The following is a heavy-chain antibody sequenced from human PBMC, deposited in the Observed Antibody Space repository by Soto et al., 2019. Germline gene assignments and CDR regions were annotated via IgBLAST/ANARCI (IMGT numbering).Heavy chain of an antibody. CDR3: ARSWVVRGVIMPAAFDI. D-gene: IGHD3-10*01. CDR2: ISAYNGNT. V-gene: IGHV1-18*01. J-gene: IGHJ3*02. CDR1: GYTFTSYG. Sequence: ASVKVSCKASGYTFTSYGISWVRQAPGQGLEWMGWISAYNGNTNYAQKLQGRVTMTTDTSTSTAYMELRSLRSDDTAVYYFARSWVVRGVIMPAAFDIWGQGTIVTVSS.